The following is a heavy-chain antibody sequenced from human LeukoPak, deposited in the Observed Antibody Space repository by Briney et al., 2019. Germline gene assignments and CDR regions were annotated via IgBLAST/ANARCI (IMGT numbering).Heavy chain of an antibody. CDR3: ARGNETYYYDSSGYYY. J-gene: IGHJ4*02. D-gene: IGHD3-22*01. V-gene: IGHV1-69*05. CDR2: IIPIFGTA. CDR1: GGTFSSYA. Sequence: ASVKASCKASGGTFSSYAISWVRQAPGQGLEWMGGIIPIFGTANYAQKFQGRVTITTDESTSTAYMELSSLRSEDTAVYYCARGNETYYYDSSGYYYWGQGTLVTVSS.